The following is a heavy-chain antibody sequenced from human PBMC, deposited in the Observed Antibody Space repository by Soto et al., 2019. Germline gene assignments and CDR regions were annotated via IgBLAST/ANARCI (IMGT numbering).Heavy chain of an antibody. V-gene: IGHV4-4*07. J-gene: IGHJ3*01. CDR3: ATATVPWAFEV. Sequence: HVQLQESGPGLVRPSETLSLKCNVSGGPMSGYCWSWVRLSAGKGLEWIGRIYTSGTTNYNPSFNSRVPVSVDASWTHFSMRLTSVTAADSALYYCATATVPWAFEVWGQGTMGSVS. D-gene: IGHD2-21*02. CDR1: GGPMSGYC. CDR2: IYTSGTT.